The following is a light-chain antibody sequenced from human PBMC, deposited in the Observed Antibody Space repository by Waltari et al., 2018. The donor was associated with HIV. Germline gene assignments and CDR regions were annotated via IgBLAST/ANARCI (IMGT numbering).Light chain of an antibody. CDR1: NSNVGNNF. Sequence: QSVLTPSPSASKPPGQRVLMSCSGTNSNVGNNFVSWFQQVPGGAPKLVIYRNDRRPSGVPDRFSAAKSGSSASLAISGLQSDDEADYFCASWDDKLSHWVFGGGTKLTV. CDR3: ASWDDKLSHWV. CDR2: RND. J-gene: IGLJ3*02. V-gene: IGLV1-47*01.